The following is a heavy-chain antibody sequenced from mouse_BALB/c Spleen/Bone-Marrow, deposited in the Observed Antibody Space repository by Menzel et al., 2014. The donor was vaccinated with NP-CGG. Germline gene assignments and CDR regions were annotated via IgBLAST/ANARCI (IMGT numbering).Heavy chain of an antibody. D-gene: IGHD4-1*01. V-gene: IGHV1-54*01. CDR1: GYAFTNYL. J-gene: IGHJ4*01. CDR3: ARCLTGTSAMDY. CDR2: INPGSGGT. Sequence: QVQLQQSGAELVRPGTSVKVSCKASGYAFTNYLIEWVEQRPGRGLEWIGVINPGSGGTNYNEKFKAKATLTADKSSSTAYMQLSSLTSDDSAVYFCARCLTGTSAMDYWGQGTSVTVSS.